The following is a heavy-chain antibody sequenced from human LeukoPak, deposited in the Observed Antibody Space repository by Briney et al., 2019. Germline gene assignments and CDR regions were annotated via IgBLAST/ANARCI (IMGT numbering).Heavy chain of an antibody. V-gene: IGHV3-30*02. D-gene: IGHD1-26*01. J-gene: IGHJ6*03. CDR3: ARDPYSGNYGNDYHYYMDV. CDR2: IRYDGRNK. Sequence: PGGSLRLSCAASGFIFSTYGMHWVRQAPGKGLEWVAFIRYDGRNKYYADSVKGRFTISRDNAKNSLYLQMDSLGPEDTAVYYCARDPYSGNYGNDYHYYMDVWGKGTTVTISS. CDR1: GFIFSTYG.